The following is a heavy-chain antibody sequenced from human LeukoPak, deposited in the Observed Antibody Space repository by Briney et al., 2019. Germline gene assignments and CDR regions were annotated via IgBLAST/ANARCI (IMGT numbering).Heavy chain of an antibody. CDR2: ISYDGGNK. J-gene: IGHJ4*02. Sequence: GRSLRLSCAASGFTFSSYAMHWVRQAPGKGLEWVAVISYDGGNKYYADSVKGRFTISRDNSKNTLYLQMNSLRAEDTAVYYCARGAFNYYFDYWGQGTLVTVSS. CDR1: GFTFSSYA. D-gene: IGHD1-20*01. V-gene: IGHV3-30-3*01. CDR3: ARGAFNYYFDY.